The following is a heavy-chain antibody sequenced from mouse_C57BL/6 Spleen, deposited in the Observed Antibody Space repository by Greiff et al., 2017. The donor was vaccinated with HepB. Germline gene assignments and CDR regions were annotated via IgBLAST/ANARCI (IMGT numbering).Heavy chain of an antibody. CDR3: ARVSTVVADDY. D-gene: IGHD1-1*01. Sequence: VQLQQSGPELVKPGASVKISCKASGYTFTDYYMNWVKQSHGKSLEWIGDINPNNGGTSYNQKFKGKATLTVDKSSSTAYMELRSLTSEDSAVYYCARVSTVVADDYWGQGTTLTVSS. V-gene: IGHV1-26*01. CDR2: INPNNGGT. J-gene: IGHJ2*01. CDR1: GYTFTDYY.